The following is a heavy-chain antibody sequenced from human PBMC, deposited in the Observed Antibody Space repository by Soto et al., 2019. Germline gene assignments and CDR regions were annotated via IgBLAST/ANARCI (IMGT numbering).Heavy chain of an antibody. CDR2: ISSSSSYI. J-gene: IGHJ3*02. CDR1: GFTFSSYS. CDR3: ARDRVTIFGVVTYDAFDI. D-gene: IGHD3-3*01. Sequence: GGSLRLSCAACGFTFSSYSMNWVRQAPGKGLEWVSSISSSSSYIYYADSVKGRFTISRDNAKNSLYLQMNSLRAEDTAVYYCARDRVTIFGVVTYDAFDIWGQGTMVTVSS. V-gene: IGHV3-21*01.